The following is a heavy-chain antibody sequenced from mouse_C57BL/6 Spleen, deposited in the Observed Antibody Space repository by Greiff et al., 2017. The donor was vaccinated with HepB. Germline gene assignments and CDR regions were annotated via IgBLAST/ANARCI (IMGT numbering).Heavy chain of an antibody. D-gene: IGHD1-1*01. CDR2: IDPSDSET. CDR3: ARGTTGGTPFAY. V-gene: IGHV1-52*01. Sequence: QVQLKQPGAELVRPGSSVKLSCKASGYTFTSYWMHWVKQRPIQGLEWIGNIDPSDSETHYNQKFKDKATLTVDKSSSTAYMQLSSLTSEDSAVYYCARGTTGGTPFAYWGQGTLVTVSA. CDR1: GYTFTSYW. J-gene: IGHJ3*01.